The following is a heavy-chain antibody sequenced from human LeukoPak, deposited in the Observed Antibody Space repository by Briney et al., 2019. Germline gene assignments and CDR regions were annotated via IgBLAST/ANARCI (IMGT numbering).Heavy chain of an antibody. V-gene: IGHV3-23*01. J-gene: IGHJ4*02. CDR2: IGGRDGST. D-gene: IGHD3-10*01. CDR3: AKGDYYGSGSLDY. CDR1: GFTFSSYG. Sequence: PGGSLRLSCAASGFTFSSYGMSWVRQAPGKGLEWVSDIGGRDGSTYYADSVKGRFTISRDNSKNTLYVQMNSLRAQDTAVYYCAKGDYYGSGSLDYWGQGTLVTVSS.